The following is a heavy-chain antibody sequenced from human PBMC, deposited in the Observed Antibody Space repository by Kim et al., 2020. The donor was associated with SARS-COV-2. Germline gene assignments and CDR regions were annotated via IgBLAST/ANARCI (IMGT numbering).Heavy chain of an antibody. CDR3: ARVKPYSRYSSPGGWFDP. J-gene: IGHJ5*02. CDR2: INPNSGGT. V-gene: IGHV1-2*06. Sequence: ASVKVSCKASGYTFTGYYMHWVRQAPGQGLEWMGRINPNSGGTNYAQKFQGRVTMTRDTSISTAYMELSRLRSDDTAVYYCARVKPYSRYSSPGGWFDPWGQGTLVTVSS. D-gene: IGHD6-13*01. CDR1: GYTFTGYY.